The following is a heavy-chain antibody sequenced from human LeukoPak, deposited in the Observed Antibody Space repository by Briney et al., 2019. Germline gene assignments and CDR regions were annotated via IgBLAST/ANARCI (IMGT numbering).Heavy chain of an antibody. J-gene: IGHJ4*02. Sequence: RGTLRLSSEASGFTFSSDSMHSVRQAPGKGLEWVSCISSSSRYMYYADSLKGRFTISTDNAKNSLYLHMHSLRAEDTAVYYCARVYSDYAESPDYWGQGTLVTVSS. V-gene: IGHV3-21*06. CDR2: ISSSSRYM. CDR3: ARVYSDYAESPDY. D-gene: IGHD4-17*01. CDR1: GFTFSSDS.